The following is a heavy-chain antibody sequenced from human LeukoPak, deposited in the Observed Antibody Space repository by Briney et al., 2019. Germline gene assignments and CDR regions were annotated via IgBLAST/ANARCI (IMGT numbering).Heavy chain of an antibody. V-gene: IGHV4-4*02. Sequence: PSETLSLTCAVSGGSISSSNWWSWVRQPPGKGLEWIGEIYHSGSTNYNPSLKSRVTISVDKSKNQFSLKLSSVTAADTAVYYCARGHYYDSSGYYAFDYWGQGTLVTVSS. CDR1: GGSISSSNW. CDR2: IYHSGST. J-gene: IGHJ4*02. D-gene: IGHD3-22*01. CDR3: ARGHYYDSSGYYAFDY.